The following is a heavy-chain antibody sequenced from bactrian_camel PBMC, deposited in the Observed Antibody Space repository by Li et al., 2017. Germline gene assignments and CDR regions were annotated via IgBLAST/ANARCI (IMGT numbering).Heavy chain of an antibody. CDR2: IYIGDGRR. CDR3: AAKSPGGGWYSPGSYNY. V-gene: IGHV3S32*01. D-gene: IGHD6*01. CDR1: GSGYISGTYC. J-gene: IGHJ4*01. Sequence: VQLVESGGGSVQSGGSLRLSCVASGSGYISGTYCLGWFRQAPGKEREGVAGIYIGDGRRYFGDFVKGRFTISQDNAKNVLYLQMNSLMPEDSAMYYCAAKSPGGGWYSPGSYNYWGQGTQVTVS.